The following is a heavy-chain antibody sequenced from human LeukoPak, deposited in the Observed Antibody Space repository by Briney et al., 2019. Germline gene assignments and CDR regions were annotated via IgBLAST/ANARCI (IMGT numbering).Heavy chain of an antibody. D-gene: IGHD3-10*01. V-gene: IGHV3-23*01. Sequence: GGSLRLSCAASGFTFSSYWMSWVRQAPGKGLEWVSAISGSGGSTHYADSVKGRFTISRDNSKNTLYLLMNSLRAEDTAVYYCAKGDNGDYGSSRYYYYMDVWGKGTTVTVSS. J-gene: IGHJ6*03. CDR1: GFTFSSYW. CDR2: ISGSGGST. CDR3: AKGDNGDYGSSRYYYYMDV.